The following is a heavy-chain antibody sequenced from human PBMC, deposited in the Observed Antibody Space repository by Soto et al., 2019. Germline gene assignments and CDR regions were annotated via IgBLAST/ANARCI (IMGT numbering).Heavy chain of an antibody. CDR1: GFTFSSYG. CDR3: AKVQSAAAGNKQPDLYYYYYGMDV. Sequence: QVQLVESGGGVVQPGRSLRLSRAASGFTFSSYGMHWVRQAPGKGLEWVAVISYDGSNKYYADSVKGRFTISRDNSKNTLYLQMNSLRAEDTAVYYCAKVQSAAAGNKQPDLYYYYYGMDVWGQGTTVTVSS. D-gene: IGHD6-13*01. J-gene: IGHJ6*02. V-gene: IGHV3-30*18. CDR2: ISYDGSNK.